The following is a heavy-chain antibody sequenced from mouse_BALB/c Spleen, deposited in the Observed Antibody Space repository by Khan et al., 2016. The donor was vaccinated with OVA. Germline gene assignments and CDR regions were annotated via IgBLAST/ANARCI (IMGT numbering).Heavy chain of an antibody. CDR2: IWSDGST. Sequence: QVQLQESGPGLVAPSQSLSITCTISGFSLNNYGVHWVRQPPGKGLEWLVVIWSDGSTAYNSALNSRLSISKDNPKRQVFLKMNRLQTDDTAMYYCARQPYYHYYIMDYWGQGTSGTVTS. CDR1: GFSLNNYG. CDR3: ARQPYYHYYIMDY. J-gene: IGHJ4*01. D-gene: IGHD2-10*01. V-gene: IGHV2-6-1*01.